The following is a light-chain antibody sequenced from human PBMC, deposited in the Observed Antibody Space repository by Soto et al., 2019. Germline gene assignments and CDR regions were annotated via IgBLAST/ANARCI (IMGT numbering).Light chain of an antibody. V-gene: IGKV1-5*01. J-gene: IGKJ1*01. CDR1: QSINNQ. CDR2: DVS. Sequence: DIQMAQSPSTQSASVGDRVAMPCRASQSINNQLAWYQQKPGKAPKLLIFDVSSLEIGVPSRFSGSGSGTEFTLTISSLQPDDFATYYCQQYNSYWKMFGQGTKV. CDR3: QQYNSYWKM.